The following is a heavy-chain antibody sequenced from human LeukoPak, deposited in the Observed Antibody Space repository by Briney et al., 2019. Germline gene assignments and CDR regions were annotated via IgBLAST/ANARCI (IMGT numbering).Heavy chain of an antibody. CDR1: GGSMSSYY. J-gene: IGHJ6*03. Sequence: TPSETLSLTCTVPGGSMSSYYWSWIRQPAGKGLEWIGRIYSSGSTNQNPSLKSRVTMSVDTSKNQFSLKLSSVTAADTAVYYCARNLRRITIFGVVRKGDYYYYMDVWGKGTTVTVSS. D-gene: IGHD3-3*01. CDR2: IYSSGST. CDR3: ARNLRRITIFGVVRKGDYYYYMDV. V-gene: IGHV4-4*07.